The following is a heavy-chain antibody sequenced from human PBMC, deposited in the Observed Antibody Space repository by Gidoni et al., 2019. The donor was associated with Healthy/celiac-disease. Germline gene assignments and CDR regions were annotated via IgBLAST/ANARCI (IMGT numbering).Heavy chain of an antibody. D-gene: IGHD3-22*01. V-gene: IGHV3-66*02. CDR2: IYSGGST. Sequence: EVQLVESGGGLVQPGGSLRLSCAASGFTVSSNYMSWVRQTPGKGLEWVSVIYSGGSTYYADSVKGRFTISRDNSKNTLYLQMNSLRAEDTAVYYCARGYYDSSGYYANAFDIWGQGTMVTVSS. J-gene: IGHJ3*02. CDR3: ARGYYDSSGYYANAFDI. CDR1: GFTVSSNY.